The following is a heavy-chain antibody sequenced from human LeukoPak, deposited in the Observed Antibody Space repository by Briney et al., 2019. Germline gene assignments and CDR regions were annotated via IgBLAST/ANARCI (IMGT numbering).Heavy chain of an antibody. V-gene: IGHV3-33*01. CDR3: ARDRQGYYFDY. CDR2: IWYDGSNK. CDR1: GFTFSSYG. J-gene: IGHJ4*02. Sequence: PGGSLRLSCAASGFTFSSYGMHWVRQAPGKGLEWVAVIWYDGSNKYYADSVKGRFTISRDNSKNTLYLQMSSLRAEDTAMYYCARDRQGYYFDYWGQGTLVTVSS.